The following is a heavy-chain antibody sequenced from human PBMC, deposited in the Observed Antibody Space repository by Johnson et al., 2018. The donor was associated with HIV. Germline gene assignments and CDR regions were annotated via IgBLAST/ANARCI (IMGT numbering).Heavy chain of an antibody. J-gene: IGHJ3*02. D-gene: IGHD2-21*01. V-gene: IGHV3-7*03. CDR2: IKQDGSDK. CDR3: AKGEGYCGGDCLDAFDI. Sequence: VQVVESGGGLVQPGGSLRLSCVASGITFSSNWMTWVRQAPGKGLEWVANIKQDGSDKYYVDSVKGRFTISRDNSKNTLYLQMNSLRAEDTAVYYCAKGEGYCGGDCLDAFDIWGQGTMVTVSS. CDR1: GITFSSNW.